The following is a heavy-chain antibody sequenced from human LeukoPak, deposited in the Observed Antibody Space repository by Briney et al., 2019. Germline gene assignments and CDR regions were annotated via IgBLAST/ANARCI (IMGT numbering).Heavy chain of an antibody. V-gene: IGHV4-34*01. J-gene: IGHJ4*02. CDR1: GESFSGYY. CDR3: AREVRSPPRIDY. CDR2: INHSGST. Sequence: SETLSLTCAVYGESFSGYYWSWIRQPPGKGLEWIGEINHSGSTNYNPSLKSRVTISVDTSKNQFSLKLSSVTAADTAVYYCAREVRSPPRIDYWGQGTLVTVSS. D-gene: IGHD2-15*01.